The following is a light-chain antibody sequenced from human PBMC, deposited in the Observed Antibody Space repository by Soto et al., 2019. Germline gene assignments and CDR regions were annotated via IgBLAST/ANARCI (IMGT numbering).Light chain of an antibody. V-gene: IGLV1-40*01. CDR3: QSYDSSLSVT. Sequence: QSVLTQPPSVSGATGQRVTISCTGSSSNIGAGYDVHWYQQLPGTAPKLLIYGNSNRPSGVPDRFSGSKSGTSASLAITGLQAEDEADYYCQSYDSSLSVTFGGGTKLTVL. CDR1: SSNIGAGYD. J-gene: IGLJ2*01. CDR2: GNS.